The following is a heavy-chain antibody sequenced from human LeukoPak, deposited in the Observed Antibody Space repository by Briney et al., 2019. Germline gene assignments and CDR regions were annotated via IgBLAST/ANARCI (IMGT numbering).Heavy chain of an antibody. Sequence: ASVKVSCKASGYTFTGYYMHWVRQAPGQGLEWMGWINPNSGGTNYAQKFQGRVTTTRDTSISTAYMELSRLRSDDTAVYYCARAVLEGYYDSSGYYCLDYWGQGTLVTVSS. CDR2: INPNSGGT. CDR3: ARAVLEGYYDSSGYYCLDY. CDR1: GYTFTGYY. V-gene: IGHV1-2*02. D-gene: IGHD3-22*01. J-gene: IGHJ4*02.